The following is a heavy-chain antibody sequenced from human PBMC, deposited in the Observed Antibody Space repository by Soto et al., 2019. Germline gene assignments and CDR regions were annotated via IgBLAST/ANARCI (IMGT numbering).Heavy chain of an antibody. CDR2: IYWNDDT. CDR1: GFSLTTSGVG. Sequence: QITLKASGPTLVKPTQTLTLTCTFSGFSLTTSGVGVGWLRQPPGKALEWLALIYWNDDTLYSPSLQSRLTSTKDTSKNQVDMTMANMDPVDTGTYYCAHRRGFGEFLFDQGGQGTLVTVSA. D-gene: IGHD3-10*01. CDR3: AHRRGFGEFLFDQ. J-gene: IGHJ4*02. V-gene: IGHV2-5*01.